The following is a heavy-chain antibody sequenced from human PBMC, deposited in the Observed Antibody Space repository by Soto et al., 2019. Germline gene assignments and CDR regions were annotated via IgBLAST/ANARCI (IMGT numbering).Heavy chain of an antibody. V-gene: IGHV4-59*01. J-gene: IGHJ4*02. CDR3: ALGDSFFDY. D-gene: IGHD2-21*02. CDR1: GGSISSYS. Sequence: SETLPLTCTVSGGSISSYSWSWIRQPPGKGLEWIGYMYYSGSTNYNPSLQSRITISVDTSKNQFSLKLTSVTAADTAVYYCALGDSFFDYWGQGTLVTVSS. CDR2: MYYSGST.